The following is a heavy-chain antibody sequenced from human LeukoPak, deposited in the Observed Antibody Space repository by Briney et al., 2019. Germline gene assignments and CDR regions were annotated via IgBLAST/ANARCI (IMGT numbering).Heavy chain of an antibody. CDR3: AIMHGYYDGSGFWVQ. CDR1: GFTFSSYA. Sequence: GGSLRLSCAASGFTFSSYAMSWVRQAPGKGLEWVSFISPSGDRTSNADSVEGRFTISRDNTRSTLYLQMNSLRDEDTGVYYCAIMHGYYDGSGFWVQWGQGTLVTVSS. V-gene: IGHV3-23*01. CDR2: ISPSGDRT. J-gene: IGHJ4*02. D-gene: IGHD3-22*01.